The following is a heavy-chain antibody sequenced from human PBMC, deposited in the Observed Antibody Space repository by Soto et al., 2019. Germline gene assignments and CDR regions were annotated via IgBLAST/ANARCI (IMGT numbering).Heavy chain of an antibody. Sequence: QVQLQESGPGLVKPSENLSLTCTVSGGSVSSGSYYWSWIRQPPGKGLEWIGYIYYSGSTNYNPSLKTRVTISVDTSKNQFSLKLSSVTAADTAVYYCARGGSGRPFDYWGQGTLVTVSS. V-gene: IGHV4-61*01. CDR3: ARGGSGRPFDY. J-gene: IGHJ4*02. D-gene: IGHD2-15*01. CDR1: GGSVSSGSYY. CDR2: IYYSGST.